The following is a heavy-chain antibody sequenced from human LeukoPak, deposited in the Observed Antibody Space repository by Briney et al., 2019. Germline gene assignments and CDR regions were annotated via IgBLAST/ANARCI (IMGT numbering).Heavy chain of an antibody. CDR3: ARRRWLFDAFDI. V-gene: IGHV4-34*01. Sequence: PSETLSLTCAVYGGSFSGYYWSWIRQPPGKGLEWIGEINHSGSTNYNPSLKSRVTISVDTSKYQFSLKLSSVTAADTAVYYCARRRWLFDAFDIWGQGTMVTVSS. CDR2: INHSGST. CDR1: GGSFSGYY. D-gene: IGHD5-24*01. J-gene: IGHJ3*02.